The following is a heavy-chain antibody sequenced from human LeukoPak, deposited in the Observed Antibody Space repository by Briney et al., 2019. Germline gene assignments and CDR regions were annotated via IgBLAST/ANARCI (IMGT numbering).Heavy chain of an antibody. Sequence: PSKTLSLTCTVSGGSISTYYWSWIRQPPGKGLEWIGYIYYSGNSNYNPSLKSRVTISVDTSKNQFSLKLSSVTAADTAVYYCAGLGASGNGYLSWFDPWGQGTLVTVSS. CDR1: GGSISTYY. V-gene: IGHV4-59*01. CDR3: AGLGASGNGYLSWFDP. D-gene: IGHD3-22*01. CDR2: IYYSGNS. J-gene: IGHJ5*02.